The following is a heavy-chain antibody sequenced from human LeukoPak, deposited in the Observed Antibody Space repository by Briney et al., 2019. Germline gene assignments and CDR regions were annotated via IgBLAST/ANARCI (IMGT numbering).Heavy chain of an antibody. CDR3: ARDLRRDSSGWNSQAVLDY. D-gene: IGHD6-19*01. J-gene: IGHJ4*02. CDR2: ISAYNSNT. CDR1: GYTFTSYG. V-gene: IGHV1-18*01. Sequence: ASVKASCKASGYTFTSYGISWVRQAPGQGLEWMGWISAYNSNTKYAQKKLQGRVTMTTDTSTSTAYMELRSLRSDDTAVYYCARDLRRDSSGWNSQAVLDYWGQGTLVTVSS.